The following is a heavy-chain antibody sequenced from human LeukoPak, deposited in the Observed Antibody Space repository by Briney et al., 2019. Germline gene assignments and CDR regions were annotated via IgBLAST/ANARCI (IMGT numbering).Heavy chain of an antibody. V-gene: IGHV1-2*02. CDR1: GYTFTGYY. CDR3: ATYGWAWGSYRQYYFDY. CDR2: INPNSGGT. D-gene: IGHD3-16*02. J-gene: IGHJ4*02. Sequence: GASVKVSCKASGYTFTGYYMHWVRQAPGQGLEWMGWINPNSGGTNYAQKFQGRVTMTRDTSISTAYMELSRLRSDDTAVYYCATYGWAWGSYRQYYFDYWGQGTLVTVSS.